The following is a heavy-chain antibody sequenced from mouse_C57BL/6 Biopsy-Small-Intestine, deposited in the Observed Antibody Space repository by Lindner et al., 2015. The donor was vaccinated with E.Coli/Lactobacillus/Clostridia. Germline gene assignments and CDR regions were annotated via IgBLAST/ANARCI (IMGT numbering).Heavy chain of an antibody. V-gene: IGHV10-1*01. J-gene: IGHJ4*01. CDR3: VRRGSTTVGYAMDY. CDR2: IRSKSSNYAT. Sequence: EVQLQESGGGLVQPKGSLKLSCAASGFSFNTYAMNWVRQAPGKGLEWVARIRSKSSNYATYYADSVKDRFTISRDDSESMLYLQMNNLQTEDTAVYYCVRRGSTTVGYAMDYWGQGTSVTVSS. CDR1: GFSFNTYA. D-gene: IGHD1-1*01.